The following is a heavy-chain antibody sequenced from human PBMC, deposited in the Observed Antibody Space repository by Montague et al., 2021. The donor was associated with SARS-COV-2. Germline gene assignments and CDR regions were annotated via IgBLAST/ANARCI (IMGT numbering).Heavy chain of an antibody. CDR3: AREYSSGVYFDY. V-gene: IGHV2-70*01. D-gene: IGHD6-19*01. CDR1: GFSLTTSGVS. Sequence: PVLVKPTQTLTLTCTFSGFSLTTSGVSLGWMRQPPGKAPEWLALIDWDDDKYYSTSLKTRLTISKDTSKNQVVLTMTNVDPVDTATYYCAREYSSGVYFDYWGQGTLVTVSS. J-gene: IGHJ4*02. CDR2: IDWDDDK.